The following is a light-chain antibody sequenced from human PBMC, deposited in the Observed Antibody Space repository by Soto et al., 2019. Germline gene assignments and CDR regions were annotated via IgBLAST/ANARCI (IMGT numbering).Light chain of an antibody. Sequence: QSVLTQSPSVSGAPGQRVTISCTGDNSNIGAGYDVHWYQQFPGTAPKLLIYGNNNRPSGVPDRFSGSRSGSSASLAISGLQTEDEADYYCQSYDSSLSGSVFGGGTKLTVL. CDR2: GNN. V-gene: IGLV1-40*01. CDR1: NSNIGAGYD. J-gene: IGLJ2*01. CDR3: QSYDSSLSGSV.